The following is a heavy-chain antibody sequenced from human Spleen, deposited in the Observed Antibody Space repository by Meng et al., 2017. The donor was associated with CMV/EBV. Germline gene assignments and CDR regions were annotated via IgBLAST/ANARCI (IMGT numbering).Heavy chain of an antibody. CDR2: ISSSGSTI. CDR3: ARASGSYYAGGYYYYYGMDV. Sequence: GGSLRLSCAASGFTFSSYEMNWVRQAPGKGLEWVSYISSSGSTIYYADSVKGRFTISRDNAKNSLYLQMNSLRAGDTAVYYCARASGSYYAGGYYYYYGMDVWGQGTTVTVSS. J-gene: IGHJ6*02. CDR1: GFTFSSYE. D-gene: IGHD1-26*01. V-gene: IGHV3-48*03.